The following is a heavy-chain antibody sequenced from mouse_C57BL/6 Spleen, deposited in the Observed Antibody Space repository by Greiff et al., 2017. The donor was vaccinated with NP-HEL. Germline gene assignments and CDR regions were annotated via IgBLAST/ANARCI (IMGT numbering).Heavy chain of an antibody. D-gene: IGHD1-1*01. CDR2: INPNNGGT. V-gene: IGHV1-18*01. CDR3: ARRDYYGSSYLRYWYFDV. CDR1: GYTFTDYN. Sequence: SGPELVKPGASVKIPCKASGYTFTDYNMDWVKQSHGKSLEWIGDINPNNGGTIYNQKFKGKATLTVDKSSSTAYMELRSLTSEDTAVYYCARRDYYGSSYLRYWYFDVWGTGTTVTVSS. J-gene: IGHJ1*03.